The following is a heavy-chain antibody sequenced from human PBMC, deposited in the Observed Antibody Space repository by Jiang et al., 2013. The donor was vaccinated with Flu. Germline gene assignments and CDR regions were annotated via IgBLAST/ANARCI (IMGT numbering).Heavy chain of an antibody. CDR1: GGSISNYY. J-gene: IGHJ4*02. V-gene: IGHV4-59*08. CDR2: IYYSGRT. CDR3: ARYGMGGYYFDY. Sequence: PGLVKPSETLSLTCTVSGGSISNYYWSWIRQPPGKGLEYIGFIYYSGRTNYSPSLNSRVTISVDTSKNQFSLKLSSVTAADTAVYYCARYGMGGYYFDYWGQGTLVTVSS. D-gene: IGHD1-26*01.